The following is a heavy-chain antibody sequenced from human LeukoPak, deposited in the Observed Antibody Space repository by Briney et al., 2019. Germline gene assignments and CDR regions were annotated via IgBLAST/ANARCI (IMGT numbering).Heavy chain of an antibody. CDR3: ASGSYYFDF. CDR2: IYYSGST. J-gene: IGHJ4*02. CDR1: GGSISSHY. D-gene: IGHD1-26*01. Sequence: SETLSLTCTVSGGSISSHYWSWIGQPPGKGLEWIGYIYYSGSTNYNPSLKSRVTISVVTSKNQFSLKLSSVTAADTAIYYCASGSYYFDFWGQGTLVTVSS. V-gene: IGHV4-59*11.